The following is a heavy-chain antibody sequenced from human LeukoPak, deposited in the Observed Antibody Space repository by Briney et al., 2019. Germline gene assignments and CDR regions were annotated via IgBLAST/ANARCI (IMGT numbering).Heavy chain of an antibody. CDR1: GFTFSDYT. CDR2: LSSGGTYK. V-gene: IGHV3-21*01. D-gene: IGHD4-17*01. CDR3: ARPTTVTTISADAFDI. J-gene: IGHJ3*02. Sequence: PGGSLRPSCAASGFTFSDYTMNWVRQAPGRGLEWVSSLSSGGTYKYYADSVKGRFTISRDNAQNSLYLQMNSLRAEDSSVYYCARPTTVTTISADAFDIWGQGTMVTVSS.